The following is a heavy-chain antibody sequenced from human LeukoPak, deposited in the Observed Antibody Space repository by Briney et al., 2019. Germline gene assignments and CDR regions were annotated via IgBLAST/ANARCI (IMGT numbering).Heavy chain of an antibody. Sequence: GESLKISCKGSGYSINNYWIGWVRQMSGKGLEWMGIIYPADSDIRYSPSFQGQVTISADKSISTAYLQWSSLKASDTATYYCARQEYCSGGSCYTWFDHWGQGTLVTVSS. V-gene: IGHV5-51*01. CDR1: GYSINNYW. D-gene: IGHD2-15*01. CDR2: IYPADSDI. CDR3: ARQEYCSGGSCYTWFDH. J-gene: IGHJ5*02.